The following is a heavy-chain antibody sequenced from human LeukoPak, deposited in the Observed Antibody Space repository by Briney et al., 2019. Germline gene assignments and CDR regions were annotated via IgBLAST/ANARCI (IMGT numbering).Heavy chain of an antibody. V-gene: IGHV4-39*07. D-gene: IGHD5-24*01. CDR2: IYYSGST. Sequence: SETLSLTCTVSGGSISSSSYYWGWIRQPPGKGLEWIGSIYYSGSTYYNPSLKSRVTISVDTSKNQFSLKLSSVTAADTAVYYCASSVEMATMYFDYWGQGTLVTVSS. CDR3: ASSVEMATMYFDY. J-gene: IGHJ4*02. CDR1: GGSISSSSYY.